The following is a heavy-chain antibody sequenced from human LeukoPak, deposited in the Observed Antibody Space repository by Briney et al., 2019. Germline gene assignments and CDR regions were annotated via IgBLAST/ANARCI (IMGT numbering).Heavy chain of an antibody. V-gene: IGHV4-38-2*02. CDR3: ARGRWLQLGYFDY. Sequence: SETLSLTCTVSGHSFSSVYHRGWVRQPPGKGLEWIGSIYDSGSTSFNPSLISRVTVSGDTSKKHFSLNLSSVTAADTAVYYCARGRWLQLGYFDYWGQGTLVTVSS. CDR2: IYDSGST. CDR1: GHSFSSVYH. J-gene: IGHJ4*02. D-gene: IGHD5-24*01.